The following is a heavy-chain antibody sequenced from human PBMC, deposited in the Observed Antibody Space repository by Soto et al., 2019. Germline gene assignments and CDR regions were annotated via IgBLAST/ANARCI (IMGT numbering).Heavy chain of an antibody. J-gene: IGHJ4*02. CDR2: ISYDGGNE. Sequence: QVQLVQFGGGVVQPGRSLRLSCAGSGFTFSSYGIHWVRQAPGKGLEWVALISYDGGNEKYTESVKDRFTISRDDSHNVAYLQMSSLRTEDTAMYYCAKDRYSGTYPTDFDYWGQGSLVTVSS. D-gene: IGHD1-26*01. CDR3: AKDRYSGTYPTDFDY. V-gene: IGHV3-30*18. CDR1: GFTFSSYG.